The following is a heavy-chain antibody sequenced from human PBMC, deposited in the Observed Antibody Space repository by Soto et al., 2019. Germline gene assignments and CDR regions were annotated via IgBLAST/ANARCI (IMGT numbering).Heavy chain of an antibody. J-gene: IGHJ4*02. CDR1: GGSFRDYF. CDR3: QGGDF. D-gene: IGHD3-16*01. Sequence: KPSETLSLTCAVSGGSFRDYFWSWIRQSPDKGLEWIGEINDSGSTYYNPSFKSRLTISVDTSKSQLSLTLTSVTAADSAVYYCQGGDFWGQGTRVTVSS. V-gene: IGHV4-34*01. CDR2: INDSGST.